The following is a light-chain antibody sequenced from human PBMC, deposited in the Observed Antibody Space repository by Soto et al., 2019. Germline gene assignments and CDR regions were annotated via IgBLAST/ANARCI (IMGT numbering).Light chain of an antibody. J-gene: IGKJ1*01. V-gene: IGKV1-27*01. CDR1: QGISNY. CDR2: AAS. Sequence: DIQMTQSPSSLSASVGDRVTITCRASQGISNYLAWYQQKPGKVPKLLIYAASTLQSGVPSRLSGCGSGTDFTLTISSLQPEDVVTYYCQKYNSAPWTFGQGTKVEIK. CDR3: QKYNSAPWT.